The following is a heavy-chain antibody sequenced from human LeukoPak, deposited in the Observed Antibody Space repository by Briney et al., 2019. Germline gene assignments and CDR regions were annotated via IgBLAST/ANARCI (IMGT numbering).Heavy chain of an antibody. CDR3: ARGGGITVHDAFDI. V-gene: IGHV1-24*01. CDR2: FDPEDGET. CDR1: GYTLTELS. Sequence: ASVKVSCKVSGYTLTELSMHWVRQAPGKGLEWMGRFDPEDGETIYAQKFQGRVTMTADTSTDTVYMELSSLRSDDTAVYYCARGGGITVHDAFDIWGQGTMVTVSS. J-gene: IGHJ3*02. D-gene: IGHD3-16*01.